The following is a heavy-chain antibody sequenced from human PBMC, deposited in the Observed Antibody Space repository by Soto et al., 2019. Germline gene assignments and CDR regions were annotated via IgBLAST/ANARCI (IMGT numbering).Heavy chain of an antibody. Sequence: QVQLVQSGAEVKKPGSSVKVSCKASGGTFSSYAISWVRQAPGQGLEWMGGIIPIFGTANYAQEFQGRVTITPDESTSTGDMELSSLRSEDTAVYYCGLGSSGRSLYYFDYWGQGTLVTVSS. CDR1: GGTFSSYA. CDR2: IIPIFGTA. D-gene: IGHD3-22*01. V-gene: IGHV1-69*01. J-gene: IGHJ4*02. CDR3: GLGSSGRSLYYFDY.